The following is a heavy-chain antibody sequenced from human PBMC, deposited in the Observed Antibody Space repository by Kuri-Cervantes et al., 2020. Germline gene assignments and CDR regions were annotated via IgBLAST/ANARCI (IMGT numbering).Heavy chain of an antibody. Sequence: SETLSLTCAVYGGSFSPFYWSWIRQPPGKGLEWIGEINHSGSTSYNPSLKSRVTISVDTSKNQFSLKVSSVTAADTAVYYCAGVNWGFAYYYMDVWGKGTTVTSP. D-gene: IGHD7-27*01. CDR1: GGSFSPFY. CDR3: AGVNWGFAYYYMDV. V-gene: IGHV4-34*01. J-gene: IGHJ6*03. CDR2: INHSGST.